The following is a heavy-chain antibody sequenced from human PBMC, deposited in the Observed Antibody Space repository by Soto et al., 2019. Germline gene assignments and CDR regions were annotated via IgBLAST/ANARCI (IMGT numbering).Heavy chain of an antibody. CDR1: GGSISSYY. V-gene: IGHV4-59*01. CDR2: IFYSGST. D-gene: IGHD3-16*01. J-gene: IGHJ5*02. CDR3: ARVGDWFDP. Sequence: QVQLQESGPGLVKPSETLSLTCTVSGGSISSYYWSWIRQPPGKGLEWIGYIFYSGSTNYNPSLKSRLTISVDTSKNQFSLKLNSVTAADTAVCYCARVGDWFDPWGQGTLVTVSS.